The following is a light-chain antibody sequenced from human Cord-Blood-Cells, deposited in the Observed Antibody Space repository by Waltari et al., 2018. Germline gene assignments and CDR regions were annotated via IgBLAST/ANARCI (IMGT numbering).Light chain of an antibody. CDR2: QDS. V-gene: IGLV3-1*01. CDR1: KFGDTD. Sequence: SYELTQPPSVSVSPGQTASITCSGDKFGDTDACWYQQKPGQSPVLVIYQDSKRPSGIPERFSGSNSGNTATLTISGTQAMDEADYDCQAWDSSTENWVFGGGTKLTVL. J-gene: IGLJ3*02. CDR3: QAWDSSTENWV.